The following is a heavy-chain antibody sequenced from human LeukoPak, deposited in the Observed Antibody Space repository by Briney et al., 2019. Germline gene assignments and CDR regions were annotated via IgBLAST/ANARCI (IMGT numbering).Heavy chain of an antibody. CDR3: AKYLGLSNFDY. Sequence: GGSLRLSCAASGFTFSSYGMHWVRQAPGKGLEWAAVISYDGSNKYYADSVKGRFTISRDNSKNTLYLQMNSLRAEDTAVYYCAKYLGLSNFDYWGQGTLVTVSS. V-gene: IGHV3-30*18. D-gene: IGHD2-2*01. CDR2: ISYDGSNK. CDR1: GFTFSSYG. J-gene: IGHJ4*02.